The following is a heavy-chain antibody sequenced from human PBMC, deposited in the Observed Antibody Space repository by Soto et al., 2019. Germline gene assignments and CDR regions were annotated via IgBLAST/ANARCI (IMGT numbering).Heavy chain of an antibody. J-gene: IGHJ6*02. CDR3: AKDGPGPAAKEGYYYYGMDV. D-gene: IGHD2-2*01. CDR1: GFTFSSYG. Sequence: GGSLRLSCAASGFTFSSYGMHWVRQAPGKGLEWVAVISYDGSNKYYADSVKGRFTISRDNSKNTLYLQMNSLRAEDTAVYYCAKDGPGPAAKEGYYYYGMDVWGQGTTVTVSS. V-gene: IGHV3-30*18. CDR2: ISYDGSNK.